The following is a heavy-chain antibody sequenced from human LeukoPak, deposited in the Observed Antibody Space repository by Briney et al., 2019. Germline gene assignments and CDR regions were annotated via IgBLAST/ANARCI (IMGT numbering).Heavy chain of an antibody. CDR3: ARGVYYDFWSGYYWVFDY. J-gene: IGHJ4*02. CDR2: INHSGST. Sequence: PSETLSLTCAVYGGSFSGYYWSWTRQPPGKGLEWIGEINHSGSTNYNPSLKSRVTILVDTSKNQFSLKLSSVTAADTAVYYCARGVYYDFWSGYYWVFDYWGQGTLVTVSS. D-gene: IGHD3-3*01. V-gene: IGHV4-34*01. CDR1: GGSFSGYY.